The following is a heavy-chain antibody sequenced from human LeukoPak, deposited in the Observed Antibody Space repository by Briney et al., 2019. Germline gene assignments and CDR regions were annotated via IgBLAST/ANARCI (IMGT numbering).Heavy chain of an antibody. CDR1: GGSISSSSYY. CDR3: ARRSVGAGTLIFHY. CDR2: IYYSGST. D-gene: IGHD6-13*01. Sequence: SETLSLTCTVSGGSISSSSYYWGWIRQPPGKGLEWIGSIYYSGSTYYNPSLKSRVTISVDTSKNQFSLKLSSVTAADTAVYYCARRSVGAGTLIFHYWGQGTLVTVSS. V-gene: IGHV4-39*01. J-gene: IGHJ4*02.